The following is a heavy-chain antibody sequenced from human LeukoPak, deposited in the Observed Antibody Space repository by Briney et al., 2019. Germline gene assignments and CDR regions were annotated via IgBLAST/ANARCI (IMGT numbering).Heavy chain of an antibody. Sequence: GGSLRFSCTASGFTFGDYAMSWVRQAPGKGLEWVGFIRSKAYGGTTEYAASVKGRFTISRDDSKSIAYLQMNSLKTEDTAVYYCTRALCWGDSTSCYFGGDYWGQGTLVTVSS. CDR2: IRSKAYGGTT. V-gene: IGHV3-49*04. J-gene: IGHJ4*02. CDR3: TRALCWGDSTSCYFGGDY. CDR1: GFTFGDYA. D-gene: IGHD2-2*01.